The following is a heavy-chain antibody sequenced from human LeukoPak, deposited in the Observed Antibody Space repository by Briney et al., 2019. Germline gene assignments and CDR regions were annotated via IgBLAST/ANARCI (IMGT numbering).Heavy chain of an antibody. CDR1: GYTFTGYY. D-gene: IGHD5-18*01. V-gene: IGHV1-2*02. CDR2: INPNSGGT. CDR3: ARDGDSYGYYYYGMDV. Sequence: ASVKVSFKASGYTFTGYYMHRVRQAPGQGLEWMGWINPNSGGTKYVQTFQGRVTMTRDTSISTAYMELSSLRSDDTAVYYCARDGDSYGYYYYGMDVWGQGTTVTVSS. J-gene: IGHJ6*02.